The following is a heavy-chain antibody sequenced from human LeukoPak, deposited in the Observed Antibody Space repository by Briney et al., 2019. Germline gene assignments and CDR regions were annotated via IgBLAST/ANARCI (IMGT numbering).Heavy chain of an antibody. V-gene: IGHV4-59*01. CDR2: IYYSGST. Sequence: SETLSLTCTASGGSLRSYYWSWIRQPPGKGLEWIGYIYYSGSTSYNPSLKSRVTISVDTSKNQFSLKLSSVTAADTALYYCARDLRGSSCYYYWGQGTLVTVSS. J-gene: IGHJ4*02. D-gene: IGHD2-2*01. CDR3: ARDLRGSSCYYY. CDR1: GGSLRSYY.